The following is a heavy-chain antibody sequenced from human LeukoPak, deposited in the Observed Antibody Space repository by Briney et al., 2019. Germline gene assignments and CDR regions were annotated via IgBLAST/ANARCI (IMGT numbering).Heavy chain of an antibody. V-gene: IGHV3-30-3*01. CDR3: ASSYSGSYFDY. CDR1: GFTFSSYA. Sequence: GGSLRLSCAASGFTFSSYAMHWVRQAPGKGLEWVAVISYDGSNKYYADSVKGRFTISRDNSKNTLYLQMNSLRAEDTAVYYCASSYSGSYFDYWGQGTLVTVSS. D-gene: IGHD1-26*01. CDR2: ISYDGSNK. J-gene: IGHJ4*02.